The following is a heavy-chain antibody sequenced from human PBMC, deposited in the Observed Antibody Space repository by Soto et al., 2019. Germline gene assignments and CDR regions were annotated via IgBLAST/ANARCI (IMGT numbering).Heavy chain of an antibody. CDR2: ISGHNGTT. D-gene: IGHD3-16*01. Sequence: QVELVQSGAEVRKPGASVKVSCRASGYPFTSSGISWVRQAPGQGLEWLGWISGHNGTTNYAQKFQARVTMTTDTSTRTAFMEPRNLISDDTAVYYCARGPPDYDEREVGRFDSWGQGTLVTVSS. V-gene: IGHV1-18*01. CDR3: ARGPPDYDEREVGRFDS. CDR1: GYPFTSSG. J-gene: IGHJ5*01.